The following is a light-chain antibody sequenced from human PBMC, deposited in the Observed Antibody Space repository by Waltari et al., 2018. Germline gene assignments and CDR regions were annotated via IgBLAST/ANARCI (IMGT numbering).Light chain of an antibody. CDR3: NSYTSSSTLWV. V-gene: IGLV2-14*01. Sequence: QSALTQPASVSGSPGQSITIACTGTSSDVGGYTSLSWYQQHPGKAPKLMIYDVTKRPSGVSDRFSCSKSGNTASLTISGLQAEDEADYYCNSYTSSSTLWVFGGGTKLTVL. J-gene: IGLJ3*02. CDR2: DVT. CDR1: SSDVGGYTS.